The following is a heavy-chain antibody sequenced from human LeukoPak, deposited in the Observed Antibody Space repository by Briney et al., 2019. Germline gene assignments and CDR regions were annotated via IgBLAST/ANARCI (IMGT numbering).Heavy chain of an antibody. CDR2: IIPIFGTA. CDR1: GGTFSSYA. CDR3: AVPDQETTLGYYFDY. Sequence: SVKVSCKASGGTFSSYAISWVRQAPGQGLEWMGGIIPIFGTANYAQKFQGRVTITTDESTSTAYMELSSLRSEDTAVYYCAVPDQETTLGYYFDYWGQGTLVTVSS. V-gene: IGHV1-69*05. D-gene: IGHD3-16*01. J-gene: IGHJ4*02.